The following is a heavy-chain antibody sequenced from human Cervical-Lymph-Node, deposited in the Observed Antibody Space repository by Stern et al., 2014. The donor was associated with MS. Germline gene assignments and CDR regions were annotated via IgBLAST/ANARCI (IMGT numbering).Heavy chain of an antibody. CDR1: GFTFSSYD. V-gene: IGHV3-13*01. CDR2: IGTAGDT. CDR3: ARARSYYYYGMDV. J-gene: IGHJ6*02. Sequence: EVQLLESGGGLVQPGGSLRLSCAASGFTFSSYDMHWVRQATGKGLEWVSAIGTAGDTYYPGSVKGRFTISRENAKNSLYLQMNSLRAGDTAVYYCARARSYYYYGMDVWGQGTTVTVSS.